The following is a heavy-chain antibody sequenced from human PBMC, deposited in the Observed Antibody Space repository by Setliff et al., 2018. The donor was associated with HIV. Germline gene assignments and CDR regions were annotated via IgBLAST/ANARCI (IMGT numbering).Heavy chain of an antibody. Sequence: SETLSLTCSVSAGSISSGRYYWSWIRQPAGKGLEWIGHIYSSGGANYNLSLKSRVTISVDTSKNQFSLKLSSVTAADTAVYYCARHERITMIVVVIDYFDYWGQGTLVTVSS. CDR3: ARHERITMIVVVIDYFDY. V-gene: IGHV4-61*09. D-gene: IGHD3-22*01. J-gene: IGHJ4*02. CDR2: IYSSGGA. CDR1: AGSISSGRYY.